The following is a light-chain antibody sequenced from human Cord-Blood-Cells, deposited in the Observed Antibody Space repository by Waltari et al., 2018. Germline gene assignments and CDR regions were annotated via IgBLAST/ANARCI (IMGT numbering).Light chain of an antibody. CDR2: EVS. J-gene: IGLJ1*01. CDR1: SSDVGSYNL. V-gene: IGLV2-23*02. Sequence: SDLTQPASVSVSHGQSITISCTATSSDVGSYNLVSWSQQHPGTPPKLMIYEVSMRPSGVSNRVSGSNSGNTASLTISGLQAEDDADYYCCSYAGSSTYVFGTGTKVTIL. CDR3: CSYAGSSTYV.